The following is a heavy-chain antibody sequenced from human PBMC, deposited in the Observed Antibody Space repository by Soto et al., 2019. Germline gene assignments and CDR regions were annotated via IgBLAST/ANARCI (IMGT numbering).Heavy chain of an antibody. J-gene: IGHJ4*02. V-gene: IGHV2-5*01. CDR1: GFSLSTSGMG. D-gene: IGHD6-19*01. CDR3: AHSIRGWYEPFDY. CDR2: TYWSDDK. Sequence: QITLKESGPAVVKPTQALTLTCTFSGFSLSTSGMGVGWIRQPPGKALELLALTYWSDDKYHSPSLKSRLTITTDTSKNQVVLTMTTMDPVDTATYYCAHSIRGWYEPFDYWGQGTLVTVSS.